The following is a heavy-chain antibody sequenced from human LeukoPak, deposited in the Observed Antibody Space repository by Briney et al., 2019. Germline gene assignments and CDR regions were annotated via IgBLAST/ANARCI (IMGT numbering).Heavy chain of an antibody. Sequence: SGTLSLTCSVSGGSISRYSWSWIRQPAWKGLEWIGRMHTCGSNNYNPSLKSRVIMSVDTSKNQFSLKLSSVTAADTAVYYCARESQYSWNDFGWFDSWGQGTLVTVSS. CDR1: GGSISRYS. D-gene: IGHD1-1*01. V-gene: IGHV4-4*07. CDR3: ARESQYSWNDFGWFDS. J-gene: IGHJ5*01. CDR2: MHTCGSN.